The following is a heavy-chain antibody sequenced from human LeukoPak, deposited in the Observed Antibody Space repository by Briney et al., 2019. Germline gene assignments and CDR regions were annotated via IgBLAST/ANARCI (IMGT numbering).Heavy chain of an antibody. V-gene: IGHV5-51*01. D-gene: IGHD2-15*01. CDR3: TRGCSGGSCSRDAMDV. J-gene: IGHJ6*02. Sequence: GESLEISCKASGYSFSSDWIAWVRQMPGKGLEWMGIIFPIDSETTYSPSFQGQVTISADKSIITAYLQWSSLKASDAAMYYCTRGCSGGSCSRDAMDVWGQGTMVTVSS. CDR1: GYSFSSDW. CDR2: IFPIDSET.